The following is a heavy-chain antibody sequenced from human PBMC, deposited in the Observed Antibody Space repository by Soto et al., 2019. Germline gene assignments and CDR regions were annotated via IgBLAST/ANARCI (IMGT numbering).Heavy chain of an antibody. CDR3: AKQRCPSGSCYYGLEV. J-gene: IGHJ6*01. V-gene: IGHV3-15*07. D-gene: IGHD1-1*01. Sequence: QLVESGGGLVTPGKSVTLSCVGSGFDFTAAWMHWVRQAPGTGLEWVGRIKSRGSGGTTDYSAPVRGRFTISRDDSKVTVDLQMSSLKTEVTAVYFCAKQRCPSGSCYYGLEVWGQGSTVTVTS. CDR1: GFDFTAAW. CDR2: IKSRGSGGTT.